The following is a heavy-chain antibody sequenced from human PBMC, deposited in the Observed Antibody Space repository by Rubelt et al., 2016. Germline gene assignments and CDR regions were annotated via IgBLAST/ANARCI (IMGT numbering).Heavy chain of an antibody. D-gene: IGHD2-15*01. CDR1: GGSMSYYY. J-gene: IGHJ5*02. CDR3: ARREDCSGGGCFSWFDP. V-gene: IGHV4-59*08. CDR2: ILYSGTT. Sequence: QVQLQESGPGLVKPSETLSLTCTVSGGSMSYYYWSWIRQSPGKGLEWIGYILYSGTTNYNPSLKSRVTMSVDTSKNQFSLKGTCVTAAEAAVYYGARREDCSGGGCFSWFDPWGQGTLVTVSS.